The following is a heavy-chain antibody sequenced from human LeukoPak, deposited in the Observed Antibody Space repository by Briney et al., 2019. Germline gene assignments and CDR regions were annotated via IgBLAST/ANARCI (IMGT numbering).Heavy chain of an antibody. D-gene: IGHD2-2*01. V-gene: IGHV3-23*01. CDR1: GFTFSNYA. Sequence: PGGSLRLSCAASGFTFSNYAMSWVRQAPGKGLEWVSAISGSGGSTYYADSVKGRFTISRDNSKNTLYLQMNSLRAEDTAVYYCAKDRYCSSTSCSCHDYWGQGTLVTVSS. CDR3: AKDRYCSSTSCSCHDY. J-gene: IGHJ4*02. CDR2: ISGSGGST.